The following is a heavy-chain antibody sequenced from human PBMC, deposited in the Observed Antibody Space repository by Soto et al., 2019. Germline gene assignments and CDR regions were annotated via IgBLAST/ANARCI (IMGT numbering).Heavy chain of an antibody. CDR1: GYNFTSYW. Sequence: PGESLKISCKGSGYNFTSYWIGWVRQMPGKGLESMGIIYPGDSDTRYSPSFQGQVTISADKSISTAYLQWSSLKASDTAMYYCARTAAAGKYYYGMDVWGQGTTVTVSS. V-gene: IGHV5-51*01. CDR2: IYPGDSDT. CDR3: ARTAAAGKYYYGMDV. D-gene: IGHD6-13*01. J-gene: IGHJ6*02.